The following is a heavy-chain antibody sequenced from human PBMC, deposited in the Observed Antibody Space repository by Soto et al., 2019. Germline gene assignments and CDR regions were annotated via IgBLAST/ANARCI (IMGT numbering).Heavy chain of an antibody. Sequence: QVQLVQSGAEVKKPGASVKVSCKASGYTFTSYGISWVRQAPGQGLEWMGWISAYNGNTNYAQKLQGRVTMTTDTYTSTAYMELRSLRSDDTAVYYCARDGPPAYYDFWSGSLNWFDPWGQGTLVTVSS. CDR3: ARDGPPAYYDFWSGSLNWFDP. CDR1: GYTFTSYG. J-gene: IGHJ5*02. V-gene: IGHV1-18*01. D-gene: IGHD3-3*01. CDR2: ISAYNGNT.